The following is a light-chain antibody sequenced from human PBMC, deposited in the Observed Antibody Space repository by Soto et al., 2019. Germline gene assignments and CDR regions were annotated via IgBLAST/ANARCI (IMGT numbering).Light chain of an antibody. Sequence: QSALTQPASVSGSPGQSITISCTGTSSDVGGYNYVSWYQQHPGKAPKVVVYEVINRPSGVSSRFSGFKSGYTTFLTISELQTEDEADYHCSPYTSSNTWVFGGGTKLTVL. CDR1: SSDVGGYNY. CDR2: EVI. V-gene: IGLV2-14*01. CDR3: SPYTSSNTWV. J-gene: IGLJ3*02.